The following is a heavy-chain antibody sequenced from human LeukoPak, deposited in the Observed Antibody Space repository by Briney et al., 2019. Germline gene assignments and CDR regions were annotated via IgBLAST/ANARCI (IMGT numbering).Heavy chain of an antibody. Sequence: SDTLSLTCTVSGGSISSFYYNWIRQPPGKGLEWIGHIYYSGGTNHNPSLKRRVTISLDTSNNQLSLKLSSVTAADTAVYYCARDYGGSSVGFDPWGQGTLVTVSS. CDR2: IYYSGGT. CDR1: GGSISSFY. CDR3: ARDYGGSSVGFDP. V-gene: IGHV4-59*07. D-gene: IGHD4-23*01. J-gene: IGHJ5*02.